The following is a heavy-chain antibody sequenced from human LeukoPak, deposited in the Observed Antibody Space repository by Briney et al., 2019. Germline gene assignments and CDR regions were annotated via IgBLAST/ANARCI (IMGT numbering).Heavy chain of an antibody. Sequence: GSLRLSCRASGFSLSIYSMNWVRQAPGKGLEWVSVIRAEGAPTCYADSVKGRFTISRDNSKNMLYLQMNSLRAEDTATYYCVKDGHCRDSICATKVVVAGYLDHWGQGTQVTVSA. J-gene: IGHJ4*02. V-gene: IGHV3-23*01. CDR3: VKDGHCRDSICATKVVVAGYLDH. D-gene: IGHD6-19*01. CDR1: GFSLSIYS. CDR2: IRAEGAPT.